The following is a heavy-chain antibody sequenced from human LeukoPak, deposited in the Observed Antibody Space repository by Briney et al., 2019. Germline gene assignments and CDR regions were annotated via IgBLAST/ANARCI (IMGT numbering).Heavy chain of an antibody. CDR3: ARHVRWLQLTLYFDI. CDR2: IYYSGST. V-gene: IGHV4-39*01. J-gene: IGHJ2*01. Sequence: SETLSLTCTVSGGSINTTSYYWGWIRQPPGKGLEWIGSIYYSGSTSYNPSLNSRVTISVGTSKKQFSLKLSSVTAADTAVYYCARHVRWLQLTLYFDIWGRGTLVTVSS. CDR1: GGSINTTSYY. D-gene: IGHD5-24*01.